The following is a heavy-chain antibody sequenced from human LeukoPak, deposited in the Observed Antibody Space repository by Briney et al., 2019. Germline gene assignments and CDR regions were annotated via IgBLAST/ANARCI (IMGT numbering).Heavy chain of an antibody. V-gene: IGHV1-69*13. CDR1: RGTFSSYA. J-gene: IGHJ6*04. Sequence: SVKVSCKASRGTFSSYAISWVRQAPGQGLEWMGGIIPIFGTANYAQKFQGRVTITADESTSTAYMELSSLRSEDTAVYYCARGQYYYGSGSGYYYGMDVWGKGTTVAVSS. D-gene: IGHD3-10*01. CDR3: ARGQYYYGSGSGYYYGMDV. CDR2: IIPIFGTA.